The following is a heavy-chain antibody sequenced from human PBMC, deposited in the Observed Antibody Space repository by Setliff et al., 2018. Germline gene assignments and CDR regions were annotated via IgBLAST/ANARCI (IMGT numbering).Heavy chain of an antibody. Sequence: SVKVSCKAPGYTFTGHYLHWVRQAPGQGLEWMGSINPNSGGPNPAQKLQDRVTMTIDTSTSTAYVEVRSLRSDDTALYYWARRLPNRGVGQGNHKDVWGKGTSVTVSS. D-gene: IGHD1-26*01. CDR2: INPNSGGP. CDR1: GYTFTGHY. J-gene: IGHJ6*04. CDR3: ARRLPNRGVGQGNHKDV. V-gene: IGHV1-2*02.